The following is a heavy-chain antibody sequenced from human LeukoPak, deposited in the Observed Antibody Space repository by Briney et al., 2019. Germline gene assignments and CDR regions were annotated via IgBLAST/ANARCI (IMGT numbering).Heavy chain of an antibody. J-gene: IGHJ4*02. CDR3: ARAMNIRPPGSYYFDY. CDR1: GGSISSYY. D-gene: IGHD1-14*01. Sequence: SETLSLTCTVSGGSISSYYWSWIRQPPGKGLEWIGYIYYSGSTNYNPSLKSRVTISVDTSKNQFSLKLSSVTAADTAVYYCARAMNIRPPGSYYFDYWAREPWSPSPQ. V-gene: IGHV4-59*01. CDR2: IYYSGST.